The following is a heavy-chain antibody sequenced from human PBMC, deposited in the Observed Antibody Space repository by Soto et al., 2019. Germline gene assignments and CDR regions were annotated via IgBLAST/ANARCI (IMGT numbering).Heavy chain of an antibody. J-gene: IGHJ4*02. CDR2: IKQDGSEK. Sequence: LRLSCAASGFTFSSYWMSWVRQAPGKGLEWVANIKQDGSEKYYVDSVKGRFTISRDNAKNSLYLQMNSLRAEDTAVYYCARAYDSSGYYYFDYWGQGTLVTVSS. D-gene: IGHD3-22*01. CDR1: GFTFSSYW. CDR3: ARAYDSSGYYYFDY. V-gene: IGHV3-7*01.